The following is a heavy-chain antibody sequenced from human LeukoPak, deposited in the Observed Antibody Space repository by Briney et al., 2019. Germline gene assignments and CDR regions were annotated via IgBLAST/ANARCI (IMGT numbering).Heavy chain of an antibody. J-gene: IGHJ5*02. V-gene: IGHV4-59*01. D-gene: IGHD3-10*01. CDR2: IYYSGST. CDR3: ARGGYYGSGNDFRFDP. CDR1: GGSISSYY. Sequence: ASETLSLTCTVSGGSISSYYWSWIRQPPGKGLEWIGYIYYSGSTNYKPSLKSRVTISVDTSKNQFSLKLNSVTAADTAVYYCARGGYYGSGNDFRFDPWGQGTLVTVSS.